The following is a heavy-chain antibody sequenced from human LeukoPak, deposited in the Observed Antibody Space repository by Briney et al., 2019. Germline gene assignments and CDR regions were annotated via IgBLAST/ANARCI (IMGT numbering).Heavy chain of an antibody. CDR2: ISSSSSYI. J-gene: IGHJ5*02. CDR3: ARDNLVVVAAINWFDP. Sequence: GGSLRLSCAASGFTFSSYSMNWVRQAPGKGLEWVSSISSSSSYIYYADSVKGRFTISRDNAKNSLYLQMNSLRAEDTAVYYCARDNLVVVAAINWFDPWGQGTLVTVSS. CDR1: GFTFSSYS. V-gene: IGHV3-21*01. D-gene: IGHD2-15*01.